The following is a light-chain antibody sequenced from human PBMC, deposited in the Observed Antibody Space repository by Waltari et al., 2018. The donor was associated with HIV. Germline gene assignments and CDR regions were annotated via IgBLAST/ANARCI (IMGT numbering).Light chain of an antibody. CDR1: QIINNW. J-gene: IGKJ2*01. V-gene: IGKV1-5*03. CDR2: KTS. Sequence: DVQMTQSPSTLSAAVGDKVTITCRASQIINNWLAWYQQKPGKPPKLLIYKTSYLESGVPSRFSGSVSGADFTLIIDGLQPDDFATYYCQQYKSHSYAFGQGTKVDVK. CDR3: QQYKSHSYA.